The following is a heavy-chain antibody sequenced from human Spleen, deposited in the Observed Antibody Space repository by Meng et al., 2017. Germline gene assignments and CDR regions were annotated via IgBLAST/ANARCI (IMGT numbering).Heavy chain of an antibody. D-gene: IGHD5-18*01. CDR1: GFTFRSYW. CDR3: ARDDGYGYEGDAFDI. CDR2: INSDGSST. V-gene: IGHV3-74*01. Sequence: GESLKISWAASGFTFRSYWMHWVRQAPGKGLVWVSRINSDGSSTSYADSVKGRFTISRDNAKNTLYLQMNSLRAEDTAVYYCARDDGYGYEGDAFDIWGQGTMVTVSS. J-gene: IGHJ3*02.